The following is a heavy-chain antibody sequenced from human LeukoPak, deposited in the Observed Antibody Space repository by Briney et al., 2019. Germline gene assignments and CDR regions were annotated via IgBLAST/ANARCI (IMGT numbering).Heavy chain of an antibody. Sequence: QPGGSLRLSCAASGFTFSSYAMSWVRQAPGKGLKWVSAISGCGTFTYYADSVKGRFTISRDNSKNTLYLQLNSLRAEDTAVYYCAKDPLGPRYRSGTSCSNWFDPWGQGTLVTVSS. CDR1: GFTFSSYA. D-gene: IGHD2-2*01. CDR3: AKDPLGPRYRSGTSCSNWFDP. CDR2: ISGCGTFT. V-gene: IGHV3-23*01. J-gene: IGHJ5*02.